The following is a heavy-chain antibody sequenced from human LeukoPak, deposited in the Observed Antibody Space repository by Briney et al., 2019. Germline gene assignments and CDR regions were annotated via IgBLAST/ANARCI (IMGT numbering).Heavy chain of an antibody. CDR3: AREGGSYYVPDY. J-gene: IGHJ4*02. CDR1: GFTVSSKY. D-gene: IGHD1-26*01. Sequence: TSGGSLRLSCAPSGFTVSSKYMSWVRHAPGKGLEWVSSISSSSGYIYHADSVKGRFTVSRDNTKNSLYLQMNSLRAEETAVYYCAREGGSYYVPDYWGQGTLVTVSS. V-gene: IGHV3-21*01. CDR2: ISSSSGYI.